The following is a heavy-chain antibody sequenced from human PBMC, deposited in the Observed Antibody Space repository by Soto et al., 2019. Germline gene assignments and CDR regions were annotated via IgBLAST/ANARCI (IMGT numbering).Heavy chain of an antibody. Sequence: GGSLRLSCAASGFSFSTYSMHWVRQAPGKGLEWVAVIFYDESNKYYGDSVKGRFTISRDNAKNSLYLQMNSLRAEDTAVYYCARDRYSYYDFWSGSLPYYYYGMDVWGQGTTVTVSS. CDR3: ARDRYSYYDFWSGSLPYYYYGMDV. CDR2: IFYDESNK. V-gene: IGHV3-30*04. D-gene: IGHD3-3*01. J-gene: IGHJ6*02. CDR1: GFSFSTYS.